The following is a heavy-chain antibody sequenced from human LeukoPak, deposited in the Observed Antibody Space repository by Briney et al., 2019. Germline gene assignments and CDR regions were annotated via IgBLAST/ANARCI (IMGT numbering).Heavy chain of an antibody. V-gene: IGHV4-39*01. CDR2: IYYSGST. CDR1: GGSISSSSYC. Sequence: SETLSLTCTVSGGSISSSSYCWGWIRQPPGKGLEWIGSIYYSGSTYYNPSLKSRVTISVDTSKNQFSLKLSSVTAADTAVYYCASPRPVCSGGSCYLNWFDPWGQGTLVTVSS. J-gene: IGHJ5*02. CDR3: ASPRPVCSGGSCYLNWFDP. D-gene: IGHD2-15*01.